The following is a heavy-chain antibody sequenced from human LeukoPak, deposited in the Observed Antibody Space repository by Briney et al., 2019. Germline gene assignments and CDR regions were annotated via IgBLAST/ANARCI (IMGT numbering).Heavy chain of an antibody. CDR3: AKEGGSSKAYYYYYYMDV. J-gene: IGHJ6*03. CDR1: GFTFSSYA. D-gene: IGHD6-6*01. V-gene: IGHV3-23*01. Sequence: GGSLRLSCAASGFTFSSYAMSWVRQAPGKGLEWVSAISGSGGSTYYADSVKGRFTISRDNSKNSLYLQMNSLRTEDTALYYCAKEGGSSKAYYYYYYMDVWGKGTTVTVSS. CDR2: ISGSGGST.